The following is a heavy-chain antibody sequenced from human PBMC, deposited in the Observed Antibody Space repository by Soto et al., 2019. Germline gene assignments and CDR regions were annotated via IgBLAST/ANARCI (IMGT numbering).Heavy chain of an antibody. CDR1: GFTFSSYG. D-gene: IGHD6-6*01. V-gene: IGHV3-33*01. CDR3: ARDAEAEYSSSSDYNWFDP. CDR2: IWYDGSNK. J-gene: IGHJ5*02. Sequence: GGSLRLSCAASGFTFSSYGMHWVRQAPGKGLEWVAVIWYDGSNKYYADSVKGRFTISRDNSKNTLYLQMNSLRAEDTAVYYCARDAEAEYSSSSDYNWFDPWGQGTLVTVSS.